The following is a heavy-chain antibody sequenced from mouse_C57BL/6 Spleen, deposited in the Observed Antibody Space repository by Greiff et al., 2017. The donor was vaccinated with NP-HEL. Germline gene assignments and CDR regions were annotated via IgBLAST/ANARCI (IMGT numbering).Heavy chain of an antibody. CDR1: GFTFSDYG. J-gene: IGHJ3*01. V-gene: IGHV5-17*01. Sequence: EVQLVESGGGLVKPGGSLKLSCAASGFTFSDYGMHWVRQAPEKGLEWVAYISSGSSTIYYADTVKGRFTISRDNAKNTLFLQMTSLRSEDTAMYYCARKYYGSSGGFAYWGQGTLVTVSA. CDR2: ISSGSSTI. CDR3: ARKYYGSSGGFAY. D-gene: IGHD1-1*01.